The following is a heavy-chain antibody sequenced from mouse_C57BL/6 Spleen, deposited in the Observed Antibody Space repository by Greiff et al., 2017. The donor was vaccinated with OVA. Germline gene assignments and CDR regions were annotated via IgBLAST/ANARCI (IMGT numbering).Heavy chain of an antibody. CDR2: IDPEDGET. CDR3: ARGSGSPYAMDY. Sequence: EVKVVESGAELVKPGASVKLSCTASGFNIKDYYMHWVKQRTEQGLEWIGRIDPEDGETKYAPKFQGKATITADTSSNTAYLQLSSLTSEDTAVYYCARGSGSPYAMDYWGQGTSVTVSS. D-gene: IGHD1-1*01. J-gene: IGHJ4*01. V-gene: IGHV14-2*01. CDR1: GFNIKDYY.